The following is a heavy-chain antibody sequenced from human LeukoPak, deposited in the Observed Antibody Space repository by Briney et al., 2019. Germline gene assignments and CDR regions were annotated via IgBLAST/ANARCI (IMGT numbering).Heavy chain of an antibody. Sequence: PGGSLRLSCAASGFTFSNAWMNWVRQAPGKGLEWVGRIYSKTDGGSTEYAVPVKGRFTISRDDSRNTLWLQMNSLKTEDTAVYYCARGSNSDSSSDFDQWGQGTLVTVSP. D-gene: IGHD2-2*01. CDR2: IYSKTDGGST. CDR1: GFTFSNAW. CDR3: ARGSNSDSSSDFDQ. V-gene: IGHV3-15*01. J-gene: IGHJ4*02.